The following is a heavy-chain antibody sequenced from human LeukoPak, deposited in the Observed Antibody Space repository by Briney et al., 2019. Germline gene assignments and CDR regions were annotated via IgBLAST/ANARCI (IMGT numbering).Heavy chain of an antibody. CDR3: ARRSIPYDY. V-gene: IGHV4-38-2*01. Sequence: PSETLSLTCAVSGYSISSGYYWGWIRQPPGKGLEWIGSIYHSGSTYYNLSLKSRVTISVDTSKNQFSLKLSSVTAADTAVYYCARRSIPYDYWGQGTLVTVSS. CDR2: IYHSGST. J-gene: IGHJ4*02. CDR1: GYSISSGYY. D-gene: IGHD6-6*01.